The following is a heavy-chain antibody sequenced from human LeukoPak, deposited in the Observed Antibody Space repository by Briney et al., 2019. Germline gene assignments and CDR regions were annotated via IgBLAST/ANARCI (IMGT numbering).Heavy chain of an antibody. CDR3: ARESLAWYYDFWSH. V-gene: IGHV3-48*04. Sequence: GGSLRLSCAASGFTFRIFGLNWVRQAPGKGLEWVSYISSSSSTIYYADSVKGRFTISRDNAKNSLHLQMNSLRAEDTAVYYCARESLAWYYDFWSHWGQGTLVTVSS. CDR2: ISSSSSTI. D-gene: IGHD3-3*01. J-gene: IGHJ4*02. CDR1: GFTFRIFG.